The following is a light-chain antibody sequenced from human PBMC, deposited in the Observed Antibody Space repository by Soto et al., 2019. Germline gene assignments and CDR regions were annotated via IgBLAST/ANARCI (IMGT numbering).Light chain of an antibody. J-gene: IGKJ1*01. CDR2: AAA. CDR1: EDILSH. V-gene: IGKV1-9*01. Sequence: DISLTQSPSFLSASVGDRVTITCRSSEDILSHLAWYQQKPGKPPNPLIYAAAYLQSGVPSRFSGSRSETEFTLTISSLQPDDFAAYYCQQYNSYSQTFGQGTKVDIK. CDR3: QQYNSYSQT.